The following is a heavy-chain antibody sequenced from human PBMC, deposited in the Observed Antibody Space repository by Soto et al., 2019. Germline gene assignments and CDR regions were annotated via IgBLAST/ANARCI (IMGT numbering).Heavy chain of an antibody. Sequence: QVHLVESGGGAVQPARSLRLSCAASGFIFTSYGMHWVRQAPGKGLEWVALISYDASEKYYADSVKGRFTISRDNSKNTRYLQLNSLSAEDTAVYYCAKGQWELDYWGQGTLVTVSS. D-gene: IGHD1-26*01. V-gene: IGHV3-30*18. CDR3: AKGQWELDY. J-gene: IGHJ4*02. CDR1: GFIFTSYG. CDR2: ISYDASEK.